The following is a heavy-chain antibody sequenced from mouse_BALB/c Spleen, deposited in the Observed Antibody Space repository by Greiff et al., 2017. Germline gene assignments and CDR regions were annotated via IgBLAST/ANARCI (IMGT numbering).Heavy chain of an antibody. D-gene: IGHD2-2*01. CDR3: ARGWLRRFDY. J-gene: IGHJ2*01. CDR2: IDTSDSYT. CDR1: GYTFTDYW. V-gene: IGHV1-69*01. Sequence: QVQLKQSGAELVMPGASVKMSCKASGYTFTDYWMHWVKQRPGQGLEWIGAIDTSDSYTSYNQKFKGKATLTVDESSSTAYMQLSSLTSEDSAVYYCARGWLRRFDYWGQGTTLTVAS.